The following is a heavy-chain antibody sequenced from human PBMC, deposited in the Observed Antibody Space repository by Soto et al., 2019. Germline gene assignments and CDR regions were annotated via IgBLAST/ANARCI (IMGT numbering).Heavy chain of an antibody. J-gene: IGHJ4*02. Sequence: QITLKESGPTLVKPTQTLTLTCTFSGFALSSGGVGVGWIRQPPGKALEWLAVIYWDDEKRYSPSLKRRLTITKDTSKNQVVLTVTNIDPVDTATYYCARDGDYGGSFAYRGQGTLVTVSS. CDR2: IYWDDEK. D-gene: IGHD2-15*01. CDR1: GFALSSGGVG. V-gene: IGHV2-5*02. CDR3: ARDGDYGGSFAY.